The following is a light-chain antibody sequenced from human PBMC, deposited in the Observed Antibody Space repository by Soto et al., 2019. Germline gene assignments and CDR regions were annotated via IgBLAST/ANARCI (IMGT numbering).Light chain of an antibody. CDR3: GTWDDSLNGPL. CDR2: RND. J-gene: IGLJ2*01. V-gene: IGLV1-44*01. CDR1: SYNIGSNT. Sequence: QSVLTQPPSASGTPGQTVTISCSGSSYNIGSNTVTWYQQLPGTAPKLLIYRNDQRPSGVPDRFSGSKSGTSASLAISGLQSEDDAGYYCGTWDDSLNGPLFGGGTKLTVL.